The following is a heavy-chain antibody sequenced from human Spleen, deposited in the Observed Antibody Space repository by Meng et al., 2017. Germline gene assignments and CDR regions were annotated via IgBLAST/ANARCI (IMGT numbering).Heavy chain of an antibody. Sequence: GGSLRLSCAASVFTSSSYEMNWVRQAPGKGLDWVSLIYSGGGTYYADSVKGRFTTYTDNSKNTLYLQMNSLRAEDTAVYYCARFRPEVTTGGWGQGNLVTVSS. CDR2: IYSGGGT. D-gene: IGHD4-11*01. CDR3: ARFRPEVTTGG. V-gene: IGHV3-66*01. J-gene: IGHJ4*02. CDR1: VFTSSSYE.